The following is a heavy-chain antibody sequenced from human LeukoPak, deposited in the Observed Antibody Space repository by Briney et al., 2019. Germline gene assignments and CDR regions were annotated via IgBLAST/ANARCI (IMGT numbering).Heavy chain of an antibody. J-gene: IGHJ4*02. CDR2: ISSGSSTI. CDR1: GFTFSSYS. CDR3: ARDQSDYYGSGSYSEGSY. D-gene: IGHD3-10*01. V-gene: IGHV3-48*02. Sequence: GGSLRLSCAASGFTFSSYSLNWVRQAPGKGLEWVSYISSGSSTIYYADSVKGRFTISRDNAKNSLYLQVNGLRDEDTAVYYCARDQSDYYGSGSYSEGSYWGQGTLVTVSS.